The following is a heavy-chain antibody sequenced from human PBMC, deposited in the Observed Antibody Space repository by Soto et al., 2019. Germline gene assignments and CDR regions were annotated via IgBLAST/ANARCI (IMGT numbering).Heavy chain of an antibody. J-gene: IGHJ3*02. D-gene: IGHD3-22*01. CDR2: IWYDGTKK. V-gene: IGHV3-33*01. CDR3: ARDLYYYDSSAFDI. CDR1: GFTFSNYG. Sequence: PGGPLRLSCAASGFTFSNYGFQWVRLAPGKGLEWVAVIWYDGTKKYYADSVKGRFTISRDNSKNTLYLQISGLRAEDTAVYYCARDLYYYDSSAFDIWGQGTMVTVSS.